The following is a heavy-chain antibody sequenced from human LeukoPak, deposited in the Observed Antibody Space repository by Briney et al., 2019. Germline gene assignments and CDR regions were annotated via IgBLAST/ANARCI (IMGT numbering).Heavy chain of an antibody. CDR2: MYSSGST. CDR1: GGSISITSYY. D-gene: IGHD2-2*01. V-gene: IGHV4-39*07. J-gene: IGHJ3*02. CDR3: ARPAIVPAARGRAFDI. Sequence: SETLSLTCTVSGGSISITSYYWGWIRQPPGKGLEWIGSMYSSGSTYYNPSLKSRVTISVDTSKNQFSLKLSSVTAADTAVYYCARPAIVPAARGRAFDIWGQGTMVTVSS.